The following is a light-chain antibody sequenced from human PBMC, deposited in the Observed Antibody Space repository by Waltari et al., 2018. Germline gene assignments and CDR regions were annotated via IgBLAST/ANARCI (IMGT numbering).Light chain of an antibody. CDR1: QSVSSY. Sequence: EIVLTQSPATLSLSPGERATLSCRACQSVSSYLAWYQQKPGQAPRLLIYDASNRATGIPARFSFSGSGTDFTLTISSLEPEDFAVYYCQQRSNWPGLTFGGGTKVEIK. V-gene: IGKV3-11*01. J-gene: IGKJ4*01. CDR2: DAS. CDR3: QQRSNWPGLT.